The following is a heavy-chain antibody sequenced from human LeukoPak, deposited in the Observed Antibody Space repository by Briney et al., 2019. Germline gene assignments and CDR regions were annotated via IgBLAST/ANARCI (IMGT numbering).Heavy chain of an antibody. D-gene: IGHD3-10*01. CDR2: IYYSGST. J-gene: IGHJ6*03. Sequence: PSETLSLTCTVSGGSISSSSYYWGWIRQPPGQGLEYIGSIYYSGSTYYNPSLKSRVTMAVDTSKNQFSLKLSSVTAADTAVYYCARTYYYGSYYMDVWGKGTTVTISS. CDR3: ARTYYYGSYYMDV. CDR1: GGSISSSSYY. V-gene: IGHV4-39*07.